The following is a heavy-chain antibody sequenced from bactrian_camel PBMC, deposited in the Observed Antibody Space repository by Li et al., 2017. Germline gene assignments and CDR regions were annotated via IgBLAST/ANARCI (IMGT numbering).Heavy chain of an antibody. CDR1: GFTFGKYH. Sequence: DVQLVESGGGLVQPGGSLRLSCTASGFTFGKYHMSWVRQAPGKGPEWVSRIIHDGDITSYADSVKGRFTISRDNAKNTLYLQLNSLQTEDTAMYYCLSSLGSDEGYWGQGTQVTVS. CDR2: IIHDGDIT. D-gene: IGHD5*01. J-gene: IGHJ4*01. CDR3: LSSLGSDEGY. V-gene: IGHV3S31*01.